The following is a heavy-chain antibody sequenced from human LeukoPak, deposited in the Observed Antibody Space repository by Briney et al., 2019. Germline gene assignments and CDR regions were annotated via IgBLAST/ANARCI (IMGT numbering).Heavy chain of an antibody. D-gene: IGHD3-22*01. Sequence: GGSLRLSCAASGSTVSSNYMSWVRQAPGKGLEWVSVIYSGGSTYYADSVKGRFTISRDNSKNTLYLQMNSLRAEDTAVYYCARVNGYSLNGMDVWGQGTTVTVSS. CDR3: ARVNGYSLNGMDV. J-gene: IGHJ6*02. CDR1: GSTVSSNY. CDR2: IYSGGST. V-gene: IGHV3-53*01.